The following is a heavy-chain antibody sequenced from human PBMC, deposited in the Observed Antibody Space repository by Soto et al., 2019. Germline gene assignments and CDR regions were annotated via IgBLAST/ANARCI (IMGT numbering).Heavy chain of an antibody. Sequence: QVQLVQSGAEVKTPGSSVKVSGTASGGSFTSYAISWVRQAPGQGLEWMGGIIPIFGPTSSPQRFQGRVTISADRSTGTVYMELTILGSDDTAVYYCARDPRPIVALTPVRDWYFDVWVRGTLFNASA. D-gene: IGHD2-21*02. V-gene: IGHV1-69*14. CDR1: GGSFTSYA. CDR3: ARDPRPIVALTPVRDWYFDV. CDR2: IIPIFGPT. J-gene: IGHJ2*01.